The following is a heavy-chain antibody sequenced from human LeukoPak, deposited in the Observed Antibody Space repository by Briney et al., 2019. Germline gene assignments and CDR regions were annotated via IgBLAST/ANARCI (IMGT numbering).Heavy chain of an antibody. CDR3: ARGPVGDILTGYYDY. CDR1: SGSISSSSYY. D-gene: IGHD3-9*01. V-gene: IGHV4-39*01. CDR2: IYYSGST. Sequence: PSETLSLTCTVSSGSISSSSYYWGWIRQPPGKGLEWIGSIYYSGSTYYNPSLKSRVTISVDTSKNQFSLKLSSVTAADTAVYYCARGPVGDILTGYYDYWGQGTLVTVSS. J-gene: IGHJ4*02.